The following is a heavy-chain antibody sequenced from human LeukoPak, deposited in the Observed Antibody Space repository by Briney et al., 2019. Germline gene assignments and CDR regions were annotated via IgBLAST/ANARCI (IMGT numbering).Heavy chain of an antibody. D-gene: IGHD3-3*01. V-gene: IGHV4-34*01. J-gene: IGHJ4*02. Sequence: SETLSLTCAVYGGSFSGYYWSWIRQPPGKGLEWIGEINHSGSTNYNPSLKSRVTISVDTSKNQFSLKLSSVTAADTAAYYCASAYYDFWSGYYGPADYWGQGTLVTVSS. CDR3: ASAYYDFWSGYYGPADY. CDR2: INHSGST. CDR1: GGSFSGYY.